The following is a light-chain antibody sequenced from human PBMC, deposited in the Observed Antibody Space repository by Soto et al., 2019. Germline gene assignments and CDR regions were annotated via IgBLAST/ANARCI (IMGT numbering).Light chain of an antibody. CDR2: GAS. Sequence: ETVMTQSPVTLSVSPGERATLSCRASQSVAINLAWYQQRPGQAPRLLIYGASTRATGIPARFSGSGSGTEFTLTISSLQSEDFAVYFCQQYDDWLRLTFGGGTKVDIK. CDR1: QSVAIN. J-gene: IGKJ4*01. CDR3: QQYDDWLRLT. V-gene: IGKV3-15*01.